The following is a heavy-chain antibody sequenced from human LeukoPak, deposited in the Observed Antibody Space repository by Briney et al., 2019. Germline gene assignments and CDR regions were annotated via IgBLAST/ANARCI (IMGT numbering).Heavy chain of an antibody. J-gene: IGHJ6*03. CDR1: GYTFTSYA. CDR3: ARETPNYYYMDV. CDR2: IIPIFGTA. V-gene: IGHV1-69*13. Sequence: SVKVSCKASGYTFTSYAMHWVRQAPGQRLEWMGGIIPIFGTANYAQKFQGRVTITADESTSTAYMELSSLRSEDTAVYYCARETPNYYYMDVWGKGTTVTVSS.